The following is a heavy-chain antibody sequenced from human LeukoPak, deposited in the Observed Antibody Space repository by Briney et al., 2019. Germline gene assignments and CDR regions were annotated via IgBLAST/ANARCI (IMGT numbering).Heavy chain of an antibody. CDR3: ARDLPTGTYRAYFDN. V-gene: IGHV3-48*03. D-gene: IGHD1-26*01. CDR1: GFIFSNYE. Sequence: GGSLRLSCAGSGFIFSNYEMNWVRQAPGKGLEWVSYISSTGSDIYYAASVKARYTITRDNAENSLYLQMNSLRAEDTAVYYCARDLPTGTYRAYFDNWGRRTLVTVSS. CDR2: ISSTGSDI. J-gene: IGHJ4*02.